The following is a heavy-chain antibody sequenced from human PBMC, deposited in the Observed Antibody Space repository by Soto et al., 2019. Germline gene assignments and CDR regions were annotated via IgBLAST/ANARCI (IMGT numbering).Heavy chain of an antibody. CDR1: DDSINSDKYY. CDR2: IYYRGNA. CDR3: ARLEGLATISYYFDF. V-gene: IGHV4-39*01. Sequence: QLQLQESGPGLVKPSETLSLTCSVSDDSINSDKYYWGWIRQPPGKGLEWIGSIYYRGNAYYNPSRHTRVTISLDKPKSQFSLKLNPVTAADSAVYFCARLEGLATISYYFDFWGPGALVTVSS. J-gene: IGHJ4*02. D-gene: IGHD3-9*01.